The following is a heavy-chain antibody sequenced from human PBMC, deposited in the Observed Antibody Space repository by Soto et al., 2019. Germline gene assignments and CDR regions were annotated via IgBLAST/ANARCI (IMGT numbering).Heavy chain of an antibody. Sequence: QVQLVESGGGVXXXGRSXXLSCAASGFXXXXXGMHXXXQAPGKGLEWVAVIRRDGSNTYYADSVRGRFTISRDNSKNTLYLQMNSLRAEDTAVYYCVRDGVGATAFFGYFDYWGQGTLVTVSS. D-gene: IGHD1-26*01. J-gene: IGHJ4*02. CDR2: IRRDGSNT. V-gene: IGHV3-33*01. CDR3: VRDGVGATAFFGYFDY. CDR1: GFXXXXXG.